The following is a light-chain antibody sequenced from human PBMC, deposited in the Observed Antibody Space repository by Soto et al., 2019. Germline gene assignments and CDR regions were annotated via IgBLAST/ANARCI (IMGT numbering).Light chain of an antibody. CDR1: SSDVGGYSY. CDR3: ASYTPSSTDV. Sequence: QSVLTQPASVAGSPGQAISLSCTGTSSDVGGYSYVSWYQQQPGEAPKLVITDVSNRPTGVSDRFSGSKSGNTASLTISGLQTEDEADYYCASYTPSSTDVFGSGTTVTVL. V-gene: IGLV2-14*01. J-gene: IGLJ1*01. CDR2: DVS.